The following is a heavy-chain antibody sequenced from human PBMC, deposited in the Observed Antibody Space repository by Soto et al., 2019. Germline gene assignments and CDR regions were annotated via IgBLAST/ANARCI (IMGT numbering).Heavy chain of an antibody. D-gene: IGHD3-3*02. CDR1: GGSISSGGYY. CDR2: IYYSGTT. J-gene: IGHJ4*02. CDR3: ARTLKPESIFDY. V-gene: IGHV4-31*03. Sequence: SETLSLTCTVSGGSISSGGYYWIWIRQYPGKVLDWIGYIYYSGTTYYNPSLKSRVTISVDTSNNQLSLKLSFVTAADTAVYYCARTLKPESIFDYWGQGTLVTVSS.